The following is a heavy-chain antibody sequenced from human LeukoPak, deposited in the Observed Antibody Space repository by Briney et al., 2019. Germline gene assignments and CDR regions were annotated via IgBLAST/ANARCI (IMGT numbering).Heavy chain of an antibody. CDR2: ISYSGST. CDR3: ARVGRGDYVWGSYSFDY. Sequence: PSETLSLTCTVSDASVSNSYWSWIRQPPGKGLEWIGYISYSGSTSYNPSLKSRVTIPVDPSKNQFSLKLSSVTAADTAMYYCARVGRGDYVWGSYSFDYWGQGTLVTVSS. D-gene: IGHD3-16*01. J-gene: IGHJ4*02. CDR1: DASVSNSY. V-gene: IGHV4-59*02.